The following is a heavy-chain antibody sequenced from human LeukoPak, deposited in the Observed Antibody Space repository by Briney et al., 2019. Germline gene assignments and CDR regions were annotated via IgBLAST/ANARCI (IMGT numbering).Heavy chain of an antibody. J-gene: IGHJ4*02. V-gene: IGHV3-74*01. CDR3: AKAGSIRFDY. D-gene: IGHD1-26*01. CDR1: GFTFSRYW. CDR2: INSDGRST. Sequence: GGSLRLSCVASGFTFSRYWMHWVRQAPGKGLVWVSRINSDGRSTNYADSVKGRFSISRDNAENTLYLQMNNLRAEDTAVYYCAKAGSIRFDYWGQGALVTVSS.